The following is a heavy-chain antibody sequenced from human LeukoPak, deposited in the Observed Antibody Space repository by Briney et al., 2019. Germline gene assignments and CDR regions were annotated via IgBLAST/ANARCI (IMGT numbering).Heavy chain of an antibody. CDR1: GGSFSGYY. CDR2: INHSGST. D-gene: IGHD6-13*01. Sequence: PSETLFLTCAVYGGSFSGYYWSWIRQPPGKGLEWIGEINHSGSTNYNPSLKSRVTISVDTSKNQFSLKLSSVTAADTAVYYCASTPAAGPFDYWGQETLVTVSS. CDR3: ASTPAAGPFDY. V-gene: IGHV4-34*01. J-gene: IGHJ4*02.